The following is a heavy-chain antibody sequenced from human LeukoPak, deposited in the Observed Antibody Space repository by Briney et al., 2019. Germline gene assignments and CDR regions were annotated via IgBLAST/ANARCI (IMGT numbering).Heavy chain of an antibody. Sequence: SETLSLTCAVYGGSFSGYYWSWIRQPPGKGLEWIGEINHSGSTNYNPSLKSRVTISVDTSKNQFSLKLSSVTAADTAVYYCARLAPYGSGSYYKVRSYYYYMDVWGKGTTVTISS. J-gene: IGHJ6*03. V-gene: IGHV4-34*01. CDR2: INHSGST. D-gene: IGHD3-10*01. CDR3: ARLAPYGSGSYYKVRSYYYYMDV. CDR1: GGSFSGYY.